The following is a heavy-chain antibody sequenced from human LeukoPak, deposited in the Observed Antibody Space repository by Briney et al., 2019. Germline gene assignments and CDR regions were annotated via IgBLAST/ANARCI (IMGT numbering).Heavy chain of an antibody. J-gene: IGHJ3*02. D-gene: IGHD3-3*01. Sequence: GGSLRLSCAASGFTFSSYAMSWVRKAPGKGLEWVSAISGSGSSTYYADSVKGRFTISRDNSKNTLYLQMNSLRAEDTAVYYCAKGDFTIFGVVHYPGYDAFDIWGQGTMVTVSS. CDR2: ISGSGSST. CDR1: GFTFSSYA. V-gene: IGHV3-23*01. CDR3: AKGDFTIFGVVHYPGYDAFDI.